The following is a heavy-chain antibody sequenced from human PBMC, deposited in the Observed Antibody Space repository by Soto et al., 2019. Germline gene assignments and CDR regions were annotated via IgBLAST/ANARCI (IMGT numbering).Heavy chain of an antibody. CDR2: VYYSGTT. CDR3: ARLRPPGNWFDP. Sequence: SETLSLTCIVSGGSIISSSYYWVWVRQPPGKGREWIGDVYYSGTTHYIPSLKSRVTISVDTSKNQLSLRLSSVTAADTAVYYCARLRPPGNWFDPWGQGTLVTVSS. CDR1: GGSIISSSYY. V-gene: IGHV4-39*01. J-gene: IGHJ5*02.